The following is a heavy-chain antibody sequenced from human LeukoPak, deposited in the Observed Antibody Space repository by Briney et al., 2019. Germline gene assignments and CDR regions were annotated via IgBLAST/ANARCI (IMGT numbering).Heavy chain of an antibody. J-gene: IGHJ6*02. CDR1: GGSIDTTY. D-gene: IGHD2-8*01. V-gene: IGHV4-59*01. CDR2: IHYSGST. Sequence: PSETLSLTCSVSGGSIDTTYWSWIRQPPGKGLEWIGNIHYSGSTNYNPSLKSRVTISVDTSKNQFSLKLSSVTAADTAVYYCARDLRTASRKHCTNGVYYGHGYYYGMDVWGQGTTVTVSS. CDR3: ARDLRTASRKHCTNGVYYGHGYYYGMDV.